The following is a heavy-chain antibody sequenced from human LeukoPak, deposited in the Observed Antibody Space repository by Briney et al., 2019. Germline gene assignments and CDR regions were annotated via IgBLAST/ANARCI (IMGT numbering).Heavy chain of an antibody. CDR2: TYYRSKWYN. J-gene: IGHJ4*02. V-gene: IGHV6-1*01. Sequence: SQTLSLTCAISGDSVSGNTVTWSWIRQSPSRGLQWLGRTYYRSKWYNDYALSVKGRISVNPDTSKNQFSLQLNSVTPEDTAVYYCARGLWPYFDFWGQGTLLTVSS. D-gene: IGHD3-16*01. CDR1: GDSVSGNTVT. CDR3: ARGLWPYFDF.